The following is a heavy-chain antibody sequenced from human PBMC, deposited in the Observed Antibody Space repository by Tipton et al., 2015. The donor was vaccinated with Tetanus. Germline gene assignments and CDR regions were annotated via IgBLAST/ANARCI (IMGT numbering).Heavy chain of an antibody. CDR1: GFTFSNAW. D-gene: IGHD4-17*01. CDR3: TTDYLVSPLVMTTVTSDFDY. V-gene: IGHV3-15*07. Sequence: SLRLSCAASGFTFSNAWMNWVRQAPGKGLEWVGRIKSKTDGGTTDYAAPVKGRFTISRDDSKNTLYLQMNSLKTEDTAVYYCTTDYLVSPLVMTTVTSDFDYWGQGTLVTVSS. CDR2: IKSKTDGGTT. J-gene: IGHJ4*02.